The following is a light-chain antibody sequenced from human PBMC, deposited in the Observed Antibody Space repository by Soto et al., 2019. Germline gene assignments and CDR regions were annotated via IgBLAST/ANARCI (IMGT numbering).Light chain of an antibody. V-gene: IGKV1-39*01. CDR2: DAS. CDR1: QTSSTY. CDR3: QQSDSTPYT. J-gene: IGKJ2*01. Sequence: DLPMTQSPSSLSASVGDRVTITCRASQTSSTYLNWYQQKPGKAPRLLIYDASSVLSGVPSRFSGGGARTDFTLTSASLQAEDFSTYYSQQSDSTPYTFGQGTKVEI.